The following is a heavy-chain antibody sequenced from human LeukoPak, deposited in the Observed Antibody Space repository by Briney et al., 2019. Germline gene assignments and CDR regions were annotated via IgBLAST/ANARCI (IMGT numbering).Heavy chain of an antibody. D-gene: IGHD2-2*02. CDR2: ISGSGGST. V-gene: IGHV3-23*01. Sequence: GGSLRLSCAASGFTFSSYAMSWVRQAPGKGLEWVSAISGSGGSTYYADSVKGRFNISRDNSKNTLYLQMNSLRAEDTAVYYCAKGLAIQYCSSTSCYTGVVDYWGQGTLVTVSS. CDR3: AKGLAIQYCSSTSCYTGVVDY. J-gene: IGHJ4*02. CDR1: GFTFSSYA.